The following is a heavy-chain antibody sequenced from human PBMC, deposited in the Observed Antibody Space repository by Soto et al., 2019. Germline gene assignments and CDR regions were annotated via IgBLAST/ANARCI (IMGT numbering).Heavy chain of an antibody. CDR1: GFTVSSKY. Sequence: GGSLRLSCAASGFTVSSKYMTWVRQAPGKGLEWVSLIQSGGTTYYADSVKGRFTISRDTSENTLHLQMDSLRVEDTAVYYCARDNVLCDGGRCYGIPLDVCGKGTTVTVSS. D-gene: IGHD2-15*01. CDR2: IQSGGTT. V-gene: IGHV3-66*01. CDR3: ARDNVLCDGGRCYGIPLDV. J-gene: IGHJ6*04.